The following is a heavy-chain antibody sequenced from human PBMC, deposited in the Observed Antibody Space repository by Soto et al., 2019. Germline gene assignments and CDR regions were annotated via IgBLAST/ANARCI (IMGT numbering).Heavy chain of an antibody. J-gene: IGHJ4*02. CDR1: GFTFSSYW. CDR3: AREDDGWGIFGVVTPRGG. D-gene: IGHD3-3*01. V-gene: IGHV3-7*05. Sequence: EVQLVESGGGLVQPGGSLRLSCAASGFTFSSYWMSWVRQAPGKGLEWVANIKQDGSEKYYGDSVKGRFTISRDNAKNSLYLQMNSLRAEATAVYYCAREDDGWGIFGVVTPRGGWGQGTLVTVSS. CDR2: IKQDGSEK.